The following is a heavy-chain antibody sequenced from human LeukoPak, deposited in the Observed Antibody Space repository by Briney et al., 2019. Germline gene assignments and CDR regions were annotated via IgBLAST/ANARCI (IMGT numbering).Heavy chain of an antibody. CDR1: GGSVSSSFYY. Sequence: SETLSLTCTVSGGSVSSSFYYWGWIRQPPGKGLEWIGSMYFSGSTHYNPSLKSRVTISVDTSKNQFSLKLTSVTAAYTAVYYCANAASYSVDYWGQGTLVTVSS. CDR3: ANAASYSVDY. CDR2: MYFSGST. J-gene: IGHJ4*02. V-gene: IGHV4-39*01. D-gene: IGHD1-26*01.